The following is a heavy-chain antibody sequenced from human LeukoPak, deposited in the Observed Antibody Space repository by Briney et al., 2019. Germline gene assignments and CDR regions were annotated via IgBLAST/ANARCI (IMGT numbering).Heavy chain of an antibody. D-gene: IGHD5-18*01. V-gene: IGHV3-21*01. CDR2: ISSSSSYI. CDR3: ARAGGSYEFDY. J-gene: IGHJ4*02. CDR1: GFTFSSYS. Sequence: GGSLRLSCAASGFTFSSYSMNWVRQAPGKGLEWVSSISSSSSYIYYADSVRGRFTISRDNAKNSLYLQMNSLRAEDTAVYYCARAGGSYEFDYWGQGTLVTVSS.